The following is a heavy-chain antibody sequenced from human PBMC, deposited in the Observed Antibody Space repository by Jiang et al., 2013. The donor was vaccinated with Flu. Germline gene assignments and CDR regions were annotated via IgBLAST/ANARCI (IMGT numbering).Heavy chain of an antibody. J-gene: IGHJ3*02. CDR1: GGTFSSYA. CDR2: IIPILGIA. D-gene: IGHD1-26*01. Sequence: GAEVKKPGSSVKVSCKASGGTFSSYAISWVRQAPGQGLEWMGRIIPILGIANYAQKFQGRVTITADKSTSTAYMELSSLRSEDTAVYYCARAQWEPRTGAFDIWGQGTMVTVSS. V-gene: IGHV1-69*04. CDR3: ARAQWEPRTGAFDI.